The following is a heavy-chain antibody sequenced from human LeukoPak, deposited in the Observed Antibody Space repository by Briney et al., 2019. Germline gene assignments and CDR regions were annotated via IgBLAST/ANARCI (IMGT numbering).Heavy chain of an antibody. CDR1: GYTFTSYD. V-gene: IGHV1-8*01. CDR2: MNPNSGNT. Sequence: PWASVKVSCKASGYTFTSYDINWVRQATGQGLEWMGWMNPNSGNTGYAQKFQGRVTMTRNTSISTAYMELSSLRSEDTAVYYCARESAEAKRAKKWLRFYWFDPWGQGTLVTVSS. J-gene: IGHJ5*02. CDR3: ARESAEAKRAKKWLRFYWFDP. D-gene: IGHD5-12*01.